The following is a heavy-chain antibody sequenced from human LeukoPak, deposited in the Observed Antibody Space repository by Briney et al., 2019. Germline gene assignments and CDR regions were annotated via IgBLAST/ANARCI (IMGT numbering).Heavy chain of an antibody. J-gene: IGHJ4*02. CDR3: ARDHVYGGADY. V-gene: IGHV3-43*02. D-gene: IGHD5/OR15-5a*01. CDR2: TSGDGVTT. Sequence: GGCLRLSCAASGFTFHNYAIHWVRQAPGKGLEWVSLTSGDGVTTYFADSVKGRFTISRDNSKSSLFLQMNSLRTEDTALYYCARDHVYGGADYWGQGTLVTVSS. CDR1: GFTFHNYA.